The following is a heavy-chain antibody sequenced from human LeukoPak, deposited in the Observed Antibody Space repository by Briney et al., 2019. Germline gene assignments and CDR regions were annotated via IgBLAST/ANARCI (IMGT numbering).Heavy chain of an antibody. Sequence: GGSLRLSCAASGFTFSSYAMSWVRQAPGKGLEWVSTISTSGGNTYYADSVKGHFTISRDNSKNTLYLQMNSLRAEDTAVYYCAKDLFSGYGSGSYIHWGQGTLVTVSS. CDR2: ISTSGGNT. CDR1: GFTFSSYA. J-gene: IGHJ4*02. V-gene: IGHV3-23*01. CDR3: AKDLFSGYGSGSYIH. D-gene: IGHD3-10*01.